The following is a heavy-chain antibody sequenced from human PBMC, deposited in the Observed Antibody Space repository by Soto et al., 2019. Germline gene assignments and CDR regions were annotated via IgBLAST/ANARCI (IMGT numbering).Heavy chain of an antibody. CDR1: GFSLSKARMG. CDR3: ARALREGLPIYYFDS. D-gene: IGHD1-26*01. CDR2: IFWNDER. V-gene: IGHV2-26*01. J-gene: IGHJ4*02. Sequence: QVTLKESGPVLVKPTETLTLTCSVSGFSLSKARMGVSWTRQPPWKALEWLAHIFWNDERSYNTSLKSRLTISRDTSKSQVVLTMTNVDPVDTGTYFCARALREGLPIYYFDSWGQGTLVTVSS.